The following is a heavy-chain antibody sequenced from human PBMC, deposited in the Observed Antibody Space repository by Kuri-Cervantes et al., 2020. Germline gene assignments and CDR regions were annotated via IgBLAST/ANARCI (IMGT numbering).Heavy chain of an antibody. D-gene: IGHD6-19*01. CDR3: ARRSGWYGNFDY. CDR1: GGSISSSSYY. CDR2: IYYSGST. V-gene: IGHV4-39*01. Sequence: SETLSLTCTVSGGSISSSSYYWGWIRQPPGKGLEWIGSIYYSGSTYYNPSLKSRATISVDTSKNQFSLKLSSVTAADTAVYYCARRSGWYGNFDYWGQGTLVTVSS. J-gene: IGHJ4*02.